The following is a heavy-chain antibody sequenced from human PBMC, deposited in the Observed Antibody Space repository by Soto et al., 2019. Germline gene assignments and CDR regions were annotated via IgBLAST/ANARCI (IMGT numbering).Heavy chain of an antibody. D-gene: IGHD3-10*01. J-gene: IGHJ5*02. V-gene: IGHV4-59*01. Sequence: TLSLTCSVSGASITTYYWSWVRQPPGKGLEWIGSISYSGSTKYNPSLESRVMISLDTSKNQLSLRLTSVTAADTALYYCARDWDSSGLFDPWGQGALVTVSS. CDR1: GASITTYY. CDR3: ARDWDSSGLFDP. CDR2: ISYSGST.